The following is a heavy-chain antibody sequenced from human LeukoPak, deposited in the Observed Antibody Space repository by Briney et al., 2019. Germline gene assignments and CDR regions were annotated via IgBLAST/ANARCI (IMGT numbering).Heavy chain of an antibody. CDR3: AKSHRFGIVGATSSAFDI. CDR1: GFTFSSYS. J-gene: IGHJ3*02. D-gene: IGHD1-26*01. CDR2: ISYDGSNK. V-gene: IGHV3-30*18. Sequence: GGSLRLSCAASGFTFSSYSMNWVRQAPGKGLEWVAVISYDGSNKYYADSVKGRFTISRDNSKNTLYLQMNSLRAEDTAVYYCAKSHRFGIVGATSSAFDIWGQGTMVTVSS.